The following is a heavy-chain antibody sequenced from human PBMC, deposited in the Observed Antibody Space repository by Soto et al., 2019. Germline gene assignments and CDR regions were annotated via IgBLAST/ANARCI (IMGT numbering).Heavy chain of an antibody. D-gene: IGHD2-2*01. V-gene: IGHV3-74*01. CDR3: VLVVPAASSVPRGVHYYYYMDV. CDR1: GFTFSSYW. CDR2: INSDGSST. Sequence: EVQLVESGGGLVQPGGSLRLSCAASGFTFSSYWMHWVRQAPGKGLVWVSRINSDGSSTSYADSVKGRFTISRDNAKNTLYLQMNSLRAEDTAVYYCVLVVPAASSVPRGVHYYYYMDVWGKGTTVTVSS. J-gene: IGHJ6*03.